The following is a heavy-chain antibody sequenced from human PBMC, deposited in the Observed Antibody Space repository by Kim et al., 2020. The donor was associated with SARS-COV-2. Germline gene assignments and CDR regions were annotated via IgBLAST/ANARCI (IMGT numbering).Heavy chain of an antibody. Sequence: SETLSLTCTVSGGSISSGGYYWSWIRQHPGKGLEWIGYIYYSGSTYYNPSLKSRVTISVDTSKNQFSLKLSSVTAADTAVYYCARAFGTEDLPAAMPYYFDYWGQGTLVTVSS. CDR3: ARAFGTEDLPAAMPYYFDY. V-gene: IGHV4-31*03. CDR2: IYYSGST. CDR1: GGSISSGGYY. D-gene: IGHD2-2*01. J-gene: IGHJ4*02.